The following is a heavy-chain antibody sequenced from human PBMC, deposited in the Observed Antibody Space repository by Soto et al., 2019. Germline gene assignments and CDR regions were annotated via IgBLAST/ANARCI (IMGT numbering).Heavy chain of an antibody. CDR3: AAGTNSYDTQAPGFDY. CDR1: GFTFTSSA. CDR2: IVVGSGNT. J-gene: IGHJ4*02. Sequence: SVKVSCKASGFTFTSSAVQWVRQARGQRLEWIGWIVVGSGNTNYAQKFQERVTITRDMSTSTAYMELSSLRSEDTAVYYCAAGTNSYDTQAPGFDYWGQGTLVTVSS. V-gene: IGHV1-58*01. D-gene: IGHD3-22*01.